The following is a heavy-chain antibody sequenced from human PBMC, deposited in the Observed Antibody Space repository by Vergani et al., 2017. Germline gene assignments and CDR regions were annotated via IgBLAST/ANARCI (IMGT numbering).Heavy chain of an antibody. D-gene: IGHD6-25*01. V-gene: IGHV3-30*02. CDR3: AKGRQRGYYFDY. J-gene: IGHJ4*02. Sequence: QVQLVESGGGVVQPGGSLRLSCAASGFTFSSCGMHWVRQAPGKGLEWVAFIRYDGSNKYYADSVKGRFTISRDNSKNTLYLQMNSLRAEDTAVYYCAKGRQRGYYFDYWGQGTLVTVSS. CDR1: GFTFSSCG. CDR2: IRYDGSNK.